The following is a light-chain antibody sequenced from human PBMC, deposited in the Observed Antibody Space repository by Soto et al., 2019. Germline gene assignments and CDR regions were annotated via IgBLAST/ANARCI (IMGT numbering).Light chain of an antibody. CDR3: QKHTTAPYT. CDR1: QGINNY. Sequence: DIKMTQSPSSLSASVGDRVTITCRASQGINNYLAWYQQKPGKVPKLLIYAAPTLQSRVPSRFSGSGSGIYFTLTISRLQPEDVATYYCQKHTTAPYTFGQGTKLEIK. J-gene: IGKJ2*01. CDR2: AAP. V-gene: IGKV1-27*01.